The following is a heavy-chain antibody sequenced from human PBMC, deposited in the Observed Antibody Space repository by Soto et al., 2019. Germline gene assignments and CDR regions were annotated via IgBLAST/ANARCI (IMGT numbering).Heavy chain of an antibody. V-gene: IGHV1-2*02. Sequence: ASVKVSCKASGYTFTGYYMHWVRQAPGQGLEWMGWINPNSGGTNYAQKFQGRVTMTRDTSISTAYMELSRLRSDDTAVYYCARAGIDISKAMVPFAYWGQGTLVNVSS. CDR2: INPNSGGT. J-gene: IGHJ4*02. CDR1: GYTFTGYY. D-gene: IGHD3-10*01. CDR3: ARAGIDISKAMVPFAY.